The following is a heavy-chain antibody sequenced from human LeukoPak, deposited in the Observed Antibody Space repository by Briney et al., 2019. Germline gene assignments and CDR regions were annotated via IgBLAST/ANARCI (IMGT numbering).Heavy chain of an antibody. CDR3: ARHGAGTVSYCMDV. Sequence: SETLSLTCAVYGGSFSGYYWSWIRQPPGKGLEWIGYIYYSGSTNYNPSLKSRVTISVDTSKNQFSLKLSSVTAADTAVYYCARHGAGTVSYCMDVWGKGTTVTVSS. CDR1: GGSFSGYY. J-gene: IGHJ6*03. D-gene: IGHD6-19*01. CDR2: IYYSGST. V-gene: IGHV4-59*01.